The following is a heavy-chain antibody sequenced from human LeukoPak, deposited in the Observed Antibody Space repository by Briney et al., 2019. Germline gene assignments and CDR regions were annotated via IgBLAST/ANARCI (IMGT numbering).Heavy chain of an antibody. V-gene: IGHV4-39*02. CDR2: IYYSGST. CDR1: GGSISSSSYY. Sequence: SETLSLTCTVSGGSISSSSYYWGWIRQPPGKGLERIGSIYYSGSTYYNPSLKSRVTISVDTPKNQFSLKLSSVTAADTAVYYCAKEGNYDFWSGPQYYYYGMDVWGQGTTVTVSS. D-gene: IGHD3-3*01. CDR3: AKEGNYDFWSGPQYYYYGMDV. J-gene: IGHJ6*02.